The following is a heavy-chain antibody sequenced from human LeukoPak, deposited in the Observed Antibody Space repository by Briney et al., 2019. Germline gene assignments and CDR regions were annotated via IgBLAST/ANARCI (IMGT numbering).Heavy chain of an antibody. CDR2: ITGSGSST. CDR3: ARFEKPRTVVTPGGYFDY. Sequence: GGSLRLSCAASGFTFSNYAMTWVRQAPGKGLEWVSAITGSGSSTYYADSVKGRFTISRDNSKNTLYLQMNSLRAEDTAVYYCARFEKPRTVVTPGGYFDYWGQGTLVTVSS. V-gene: IGHV3-23*01. CDR1: GFTFSNYA. J-gene: IGHJ4*02. D-gene: IGHD4-23*01.